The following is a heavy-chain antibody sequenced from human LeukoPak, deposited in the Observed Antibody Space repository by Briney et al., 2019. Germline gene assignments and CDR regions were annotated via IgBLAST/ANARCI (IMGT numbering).Heavy chain of an antibody. J-gene: IGHJ4*02. Sequence: GRSLRLSCAASGFTFSSYGMHWVRQAPGQGLEWVAVISYDGRNKFYADSVKGRFTVARDNSENTVSLQMNSLRAEDTAVYYCAKEVISISNYDHWGQGTLVTVSS. CDR3: AKEVISISNYDH. V-gene: IGHV3-30*18. D-gene: IGHD2-21*01. CDR1: GFTFSSYG. CDR2: ISYDGRNK.